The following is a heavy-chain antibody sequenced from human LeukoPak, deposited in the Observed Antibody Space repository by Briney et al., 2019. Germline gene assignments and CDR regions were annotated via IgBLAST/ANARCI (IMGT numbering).Heavy chain of an antibody. CDR1: GGSISSNNL. Sequence: SETLSLTCAVSGGSISSNNLWSWVRQPPGEGLEWIGQIYHSGNTNYNPSLKSRVTISVDNSKNQFSLRLNSVTAADTAVYYCARSASYLVGHDYWGQGTLVTVSS. J-gene: IGHJ4*02. D-gene: IGHD1-26*01. CDR3: ARSASYLVGHDY. CDR2: IYHSGNT. V-gene: IGHV4-4*02.